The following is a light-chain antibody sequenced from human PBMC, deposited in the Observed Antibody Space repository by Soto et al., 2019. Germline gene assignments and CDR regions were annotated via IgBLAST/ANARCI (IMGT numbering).Light chain of an antibody. CDR1: QDISNY. V-gene: IGKV1-33*01. CDR3: QQYDNLQWT. CDR2: DAS. J-gene: IGKJ1*01. Sequence: DIQMTQSPSSLSASVGDRFTITCQASQDISNYLNWYQQKPGKAPKLLIYDASNLETRVPSRFSGSGSGTDFTFTISSQQPEDIATYYCQQYDNLQWTFGQGTKVEIK.